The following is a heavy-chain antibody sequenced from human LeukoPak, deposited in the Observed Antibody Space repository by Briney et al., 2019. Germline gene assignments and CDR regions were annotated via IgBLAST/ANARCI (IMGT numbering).Heavy chain of an antibody. CDR3: ARVPGHCSGGSCYQYYFDY. CDR2: ISSSNSYI. V-gene: IGHV3-21*01. Sequence: GGSLRLSCAASGFTFSSYSMSWVRQAPGKGLEWVSSISSSNSYIYYADSVKGRFTISRDNAKNSLYLQMNSLRAEDTAVYYCARVPGHCSGGSCYQYYFDYWGQGTLVTVSS. J-gene: IGHJ4*02. D-gene: IGHD2-15*01. CDR1: GFTFSSYS.